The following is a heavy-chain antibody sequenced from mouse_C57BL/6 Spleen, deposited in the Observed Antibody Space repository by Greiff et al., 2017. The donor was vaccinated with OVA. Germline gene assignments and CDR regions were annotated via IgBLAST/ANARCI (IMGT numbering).Heavy chain of an antibody. CDR1: GYTFTDYY. J-gene: IGHJ2*01. Sequence: VQLQQSGAELVRPGASVKLSCKASGYTFTDYYINWVKQRPGQGLEWIARIYPGSGNTYYNEKFKGKATLTAEKSSSTAYMQLSSLTSEDSAVYFCARWDDYDYWGQGTTLTVSS. CDR2: IYPGSGNT. V-gene: IGHV1-76*01. D-gene: IGHD2-4*01. CDR3: ARWDDYDY.